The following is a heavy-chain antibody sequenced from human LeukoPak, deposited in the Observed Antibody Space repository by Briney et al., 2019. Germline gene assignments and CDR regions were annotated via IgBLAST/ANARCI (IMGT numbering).Heavy chain of an antibody. CDR2: ISYDGSNK. D-gene: IGHD2-2*01. CDR1: GFTFSSYA. J-gene: IGHJ6*03. Sequence: GGSLRLSCAASGFTFSSYAMHWVRQAPGKGLEWVAVISYDGSNKYYADSVKGRFTISRDNSKNTLYLQMNSLKTEDTAVYYCTTDRVGVYQPTRYYYMDVWGKGTTVTVSS. V-gene: IGHV3-30-3*01. CDR3: TTDRVGVYQPTRYYYMDV.